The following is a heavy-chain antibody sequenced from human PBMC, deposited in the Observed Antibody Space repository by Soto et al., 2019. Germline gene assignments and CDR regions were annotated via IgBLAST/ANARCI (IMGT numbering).Heavy chain of an antibody. Sequence: QVQLVQSGAEVKKPGSSVKVSCKASGGTFSSYAISWVRQAPGQGLEWMGGIIPIFGTANYAQKFQGRVTSTADESTSTAYMELSSLRSEDTAVYYCARDSSSSGDCYYYGMDVWGQGTTVTVSS. CDR3: ARDSSSSGDCYYYGMDV. V-gene: IGHV1-69*12. D-gene: IGHD6-6*01. J-gene: IGHJ6*01. CDR1: GGTFSSYA. CDR2: IIPIFGTA.